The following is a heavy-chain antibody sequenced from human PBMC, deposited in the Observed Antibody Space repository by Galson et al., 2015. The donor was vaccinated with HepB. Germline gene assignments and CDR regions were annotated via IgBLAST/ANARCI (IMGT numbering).Heavy chain of an antibody. Sequence: SLRLSCAASGFTFSSYGMHWVRQAPGKGLEWVAVIWYDGSNKYYADSVKGRFTISRDNSKNTLYLQMNSLRAEDTVVYYCARTKSQGPIAAAGLDYWGQGTLVTVSS. J-gene: IGHJ4*02. CDR3: ARTKSQGPIAAAGLDY. CDR2: IWYDGSNK. CDR1: GFTFSSYG. V-gene: IGHV3-33*01. D-gene: IGHD6-13*01.